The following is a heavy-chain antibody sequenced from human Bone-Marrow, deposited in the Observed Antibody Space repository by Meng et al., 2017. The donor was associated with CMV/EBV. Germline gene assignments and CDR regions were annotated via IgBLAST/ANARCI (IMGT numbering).Heavy chain of an antibody. CDR3: AKYRFGLSTGEEHE. CDR2: IRYDGSNR. Sequence: GGSLRLSCAVSGFTFRSYGMHWFRQTPGKGLEWVAFIRYDGSNRNYGDSVKGRFTVSRDNSKNTLYLQMNSLRDEDTGIYYCAKYRFGLSTGEEHEWGQGTLVTVSS. J-gene: IGHJ4*02. D-gene: IGHD2-8*02. V-gene: IGHV3-30*02. CDR1: GFTFRSYG.